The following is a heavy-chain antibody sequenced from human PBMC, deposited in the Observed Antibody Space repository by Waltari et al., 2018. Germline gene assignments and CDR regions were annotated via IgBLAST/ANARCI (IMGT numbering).Heavy chain of an antibody. J-gene: IGHJ3*01. V-gene: IGHV1-3*01. CDR3: ARGSRLSGSDYFEV. D-gene: IGHD5-12*01. Sequence: QSQLVQSGAKVRMPGAAVKISCKAAGYTLTASTIPWIRQAPGQSLEWMGWINVGQRDTNYSEKLQGRVTIARDTSDTSASTVYMELRSLTSDDTAIYYCARGSRLSGSDYFEVWGQGTLLTVSS. CDR2: INVGQRDT. CDR1: GYTLTAST.